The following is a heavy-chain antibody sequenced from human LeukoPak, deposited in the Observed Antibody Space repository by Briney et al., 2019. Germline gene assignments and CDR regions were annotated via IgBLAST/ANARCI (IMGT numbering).Heavy chain of an antibody. V-gene: IGHV3-9*01. Sequence: PGGSLRLSCAASGFTFHDYAMHWVRQAPGKGLEWVSGISWNGGKIEYVDSVKGRFTISRDNAKNSLYLQMNRVRDEDTALYFCAKGHLIIPAAYFDLWGQGTLVTVSS. CDR3: AKGHLIIPAAYFDL. J-gene: IGHJ4*02. CDR1: GFTFHDYA. CDR2: ISWNGGKI. D-gene: IGHD3-9*01.